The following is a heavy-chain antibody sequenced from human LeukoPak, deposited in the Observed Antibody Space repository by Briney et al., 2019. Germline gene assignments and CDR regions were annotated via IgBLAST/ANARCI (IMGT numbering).Heavy chain of an antibody. Sequence: SETLSLTCTVSGNSISSYNYYWSWVRQPAGKGLEWIGRVYPSGNTNYNPYNPSLTDRVTISVDASKNQFSLKLSSVTAADTAVYYCARQGSSLAPLGPWGQGTLVTVSS. J-gene: IGHJ5*02. CDR1: GNSISSYNYY. D-gene: IGHD6-6*01. V-gene: IGHV4-61*02. CDR3: ARQGSSLAPLGP. CDR2: VYPSGNT.